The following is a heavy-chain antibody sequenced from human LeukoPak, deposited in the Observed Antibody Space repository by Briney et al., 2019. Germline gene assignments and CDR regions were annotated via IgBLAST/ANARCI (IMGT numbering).Heavy chain of an antibody. CDR1: GFTFSSYA. CDR2: SSGGGGST. V-gene: IGHV3-23*01. J-gene: IGHJ4*02. Sequence: GVSLRLSCAASGFTFSSYAMTWVRRAPGKGLEWVATSSGGGGSTYYADSVKGRFTISRDNSKNTLFLQLSSLRAEDTAVYYCARFQSAAFDYWGQGALVTVSS. D-gene: IGHD3-3*01. CDR3: ARFQSAAFDY.